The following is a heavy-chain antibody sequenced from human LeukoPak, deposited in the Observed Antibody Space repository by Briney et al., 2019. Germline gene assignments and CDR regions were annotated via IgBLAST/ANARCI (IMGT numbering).Heavy chain of an antibody. CDR2: ISASRGIT. V-gene: IGHV3-48*01. D-gene: IGHD3-10*01. CDR3: ARGSMVRGVIRYDGMDV. CDR1: GFNYSSYT. Sequence: GGSLRLSCAASGFNYSSYTMNWVRQAPGMGLEWLSYISASRGITYYADSVKGRFTISRDNAKNSLYLQMNSLRAEDTAVYYCARGSMVRGVIRYDGMDVWGQGTTVTVSS. J-gene: IGHJ6*02.